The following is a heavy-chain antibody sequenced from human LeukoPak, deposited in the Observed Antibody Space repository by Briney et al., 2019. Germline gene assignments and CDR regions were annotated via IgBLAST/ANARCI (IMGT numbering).Heavy chain of an antibody. V-gene: IGHV1-2*02. CDR1: GYHFTGYH. CDR3: AGLGSTVKGRIDP. J-gene: IGHJ5*02. CDR2: ISTDSGDA. D-gene: IGHD5/OR15-5a*01. Sequence: ASVKVSCKASGYHFTGYHVHWVRQAPGQGLEWMGRISTDSGDADIAQKFQGRVTMTRDTSISTAYMELSRLTSDDSAVYYCAGLGSTVKGRIDPWGQGTSVTVSS.